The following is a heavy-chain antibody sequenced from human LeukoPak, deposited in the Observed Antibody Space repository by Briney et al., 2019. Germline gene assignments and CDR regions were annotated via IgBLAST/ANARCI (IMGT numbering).Heavy chain of an antibody. Sequence: ASVKVSCKASGYTFTSYGISWVRQAPGQGLEWMGWISAYNGNTNYAQKLQGRVTMTTDTSTSTAYMELRSLRSDDTAVYYCARLGYCTNGVCFRRGYYFDYWGQGTLVTVSS. J-gene: IGHJ4*02. CDR1: GYTFTSYG. CDR2: ISAYNGNT. CDR3: ARLGYCTNGVCFRRGYYFDY. V-gene: IGHV1-18*01. D-gene: IGHD2-8*01.